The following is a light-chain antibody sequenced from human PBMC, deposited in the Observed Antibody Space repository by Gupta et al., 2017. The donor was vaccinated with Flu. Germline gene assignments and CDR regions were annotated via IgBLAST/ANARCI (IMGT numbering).Light chain of an antibody. Sequence: TGGINDIGTFNLVSWYQQQPGKAPKRLVYQVNSRPSGVSSRFSGSKSDYTDSLTISGLQAEDEADDDCCSYAHTIGLVFGAGTKVTVI. J-gene: IGLJ2*01. CDR3: CSYAHTIGLV. CDR1: INDIGTFNL. V-gene: IGLV2-23*02. CDR2: QVN.